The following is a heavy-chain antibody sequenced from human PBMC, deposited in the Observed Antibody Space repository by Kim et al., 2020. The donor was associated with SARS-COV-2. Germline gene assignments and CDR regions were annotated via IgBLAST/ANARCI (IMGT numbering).Heavy chain of an antibody. Sequence: ASVKVSCKASGYTFTGYYMHWVRQAPGQGLEWMGWINPNSGGTNYAQKFQGRVTMTRDTSISTAYMELSRLRSDDTAVYYCARDHSSSGYYGMEVWGQGTTVTVSS. CDR1: GYTFTGYY. CDR3: ARDHSSSGYYGMEV. V-gene: IGHV1-2*02. CDR2: INPNSGGT. J-gene: IGHJ6*02. D-gene: IGHD6-13*01.